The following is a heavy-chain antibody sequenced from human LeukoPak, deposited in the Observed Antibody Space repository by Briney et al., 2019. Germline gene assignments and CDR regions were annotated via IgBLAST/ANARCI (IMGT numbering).Heavy chain of an antibody. J-gene: IGHJ6*03. D-gene: IGHD6-13*01. CDR1: GYTFTSYG. Sequence: ASVTVSFKASGYTFTSYGISWVRQAPGQGLEWMGWISAYNGNTNYAQKLQGRVTMTTDTSTSTAYMELRSLRSDDTAVYYCAREGSSWYYYYYYMDVWGKGTTVTVSS. CDR2: ISAYNGNT. V-gene: IGHV1-18*01. CDR3: AREGSSWYYYYYYMDV.